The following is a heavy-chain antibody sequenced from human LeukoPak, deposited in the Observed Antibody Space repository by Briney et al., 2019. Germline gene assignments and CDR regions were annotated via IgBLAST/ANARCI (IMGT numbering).Heavy chain of an antibody. V-gene: IGHV1-2*02. CDR1: GYTLTGYD. CDR3: ASEEGGDDY. J-gene: IGHJ4*02. D-gene: IGHD2-21*01. CDR2: INPNRGGT. Sequence: GASVKVSCKASGYTLTGYDMHWVRQAPGQGLEWMGWINPNRGGTNDAQKFQGKVTMNRDTSISTAYMELSRLRSDDTAVYYWASEEGGDDYWGQGTLGTVSS.